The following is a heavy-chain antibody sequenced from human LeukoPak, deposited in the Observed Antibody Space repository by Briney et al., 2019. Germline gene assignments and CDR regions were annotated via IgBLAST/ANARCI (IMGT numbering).Heavy chain of an antibody. CDR2: ISAYNGNT. Sequence: ASVKVSCKASGYTFTSYGISWVRQAPGQGLEWMGWISAYNGNTNYAQKLQGRVTMTTDTSTSTAYMELRSLRSDDTAVYYCARDSPYYYGSGSPDAFDIWDQGTMVTVSS. D-gene: IGHD3-10*01. CDR3: ARDSPYYYGSGSPDAFDI. V-gene: IGHV1-18*01. CDR1: GYTFTSYG. J-gene: IGHJ3*02.